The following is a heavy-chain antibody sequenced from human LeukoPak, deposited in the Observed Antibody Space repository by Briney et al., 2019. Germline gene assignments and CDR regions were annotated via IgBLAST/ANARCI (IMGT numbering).Heavy chain of an antibody. CDR2: ISSSSSYT. Sequence: GGSLRLSCAASGFTFSSYSMNRVRQAPGKGLEWVSSISSSSSYTYYADSVKGRFTISRDNAKNSLYLQMNSLRAEDTAVYYCAREDSYYYGSGSYPFDYWGQGTLVTVSS. CDR3: AREDSYYYGSGSYPFDY. J-gene: IGHJ4*02. V-gene: IGHV3-21*01. D-gene: IGHD3-10*01. CDR1: GFTFSSYS.